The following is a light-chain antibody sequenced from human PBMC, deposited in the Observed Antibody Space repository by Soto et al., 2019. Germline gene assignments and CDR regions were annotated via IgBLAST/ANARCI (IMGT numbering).Light chain of an antibody. CDR2: DVS. J-gene: IGLJ2*01. Sequence: QSALTQPASVSGSPGQSITISCTGTSSDVGGYNYVSWYQQHPGKAPKLMIYDVSNRPSGVSNRFSGSKSGNTASLTISGLQAEDEADYYCRSYTSSSPLAFAGGTKLTVL. V-gene: IGLV2-14*01. CDR1: SSDVGGYNY. CDR3: RSYTSSSPLA.